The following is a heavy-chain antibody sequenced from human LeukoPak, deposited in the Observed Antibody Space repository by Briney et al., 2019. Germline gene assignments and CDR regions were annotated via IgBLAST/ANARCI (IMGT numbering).Heavy chain of an antibody. CDR3: ARGNSSSWSYFDY. V-gene: IGHV4-59*01. Sequence: PSETLSLTCTVSGGSISNYWWSWIRQPPGKGLEWIGYVFDSGGTNHNPSLKSRVTISVDTSKKQFSLKLSSVTAADAAVYYCARGNSSSWSYFDYWGQGTLVTVSS. CDR1: GGSISNYW. CDR2: VFDSGGT. D-gene: IGHD6-13*01. J-gene: IGHJ4*02.